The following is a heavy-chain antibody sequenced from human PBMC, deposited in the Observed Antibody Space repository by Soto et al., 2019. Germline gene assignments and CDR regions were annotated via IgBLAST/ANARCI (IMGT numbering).Heavy chain of an antibody. D-gene: IGHD3-22*01. J-gene: IGHJ4*02. CDR2: IYYNGST. V-gene: IGHV4-39*01. Sequence: SETLSLTCTVSGGSISSSSYYWGLIPQPPGKGLEWIGSIYYNGSTYYNPSLKSRVTISVDTSKNQVSLKLSSVTAADTAVYYCARHGDYYDEYYFDYWGQGTLVTVSS. CDR1: GGSISSSSYY. CDR3: ARHGDYYDEYYFDY.